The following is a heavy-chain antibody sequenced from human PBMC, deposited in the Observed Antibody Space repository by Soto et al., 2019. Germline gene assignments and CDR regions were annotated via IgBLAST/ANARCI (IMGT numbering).Heavy chain of an antibody. V-gene: IGHV3-48*03. Sequence: PGGSLRLSCAASGFTFSSYEMNWVRQAPGKGLEWVSYISSSGSTIYYADSVKGRFTISRDNAKNSLYLQMNSLRAEDTAVYYCARESTPMVRGVIINYYYYGMDVWGQGTTVTVSS. CDR2: ISSSGSTI. J-gene: IGHJ6*02. CDR3: ARESTPMVRGVIINYYYYGMDV. CDR1: GFTFSSYE. D-gene: IGHD3-10*01.